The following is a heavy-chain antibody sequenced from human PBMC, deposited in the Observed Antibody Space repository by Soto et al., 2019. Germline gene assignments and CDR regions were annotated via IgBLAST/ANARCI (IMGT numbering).Heavy chain of an antibody. CDR1: GASTSSDNY. J-gene: IGHJ4*02. Sequence: LSLSCPVSGASTSSDNYWSWIRQPPGKGLEWIGHIYYSGNTDYNPSLKSRLAISIDTSKNQFSLTLSSVTAADTAVYFCAREGGESSDGLYYFDSWGQGSLVTVSS. D-gene: IGHD3-16*01. V-gene: IGHV4-30-4*01. CDR2: IYYSGNT. CDR3: AREGGESSDGLYYFDS.